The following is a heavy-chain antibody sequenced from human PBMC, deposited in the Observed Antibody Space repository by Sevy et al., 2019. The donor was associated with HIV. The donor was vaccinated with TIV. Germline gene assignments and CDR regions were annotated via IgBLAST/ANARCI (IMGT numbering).Heavy chain of an antibody. CDR3: ARLSVYYYDSSGYYTTGNALDI. J-gene: IGHJ3*02. V-gene: IGHV3-53*01. D-gene: IGHD3-22*01. CDR1: GFTVSNSY. Sequence: GGSLRLSCAASGFTVSNSYMSWVRQAPGKGLEWVSIIYSGVTTSSADSVRGRFTISRDNSKNTLSLQMNSLRAEDTAVYYCARLSVYYYDSSGYYTTGNALDIWGQGTMVTVSS. CDR2: IYSGVTT.